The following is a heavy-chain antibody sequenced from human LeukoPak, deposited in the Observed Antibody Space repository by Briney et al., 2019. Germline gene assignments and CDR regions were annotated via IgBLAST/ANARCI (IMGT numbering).Heavy chain of an antibody. CDR3: ARLGQYTSSWYKYDYFDY. CDR1: GYAITNSW. Sequence: GEALQISCKGSGYAITNSWIGWGRQMPGKGVEWGGSIHLGDSDTKYSPSYQGQVTMSVDTSITTAYLQWSSLKASDSAMYFCARLGQYTSSWYKYDYFDYWGQGTQVTVSS. V-gene: IGHV5-51*01. J-gene: IGHJ4*02. D-gene: IGHD6-13*01. CDR2: IHLGDSDT.